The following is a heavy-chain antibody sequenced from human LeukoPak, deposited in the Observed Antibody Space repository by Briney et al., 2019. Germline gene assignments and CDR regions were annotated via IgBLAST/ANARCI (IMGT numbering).Heavy chain of an antibody. D-gene: IGHD2-2*02. CDR3: ARDKPPYCSSTSCYTWDYYYYGMDV. J-gene: IGHJ6*02. CDR1: TFTVNSNY. V-gene: IGHV3-66*01. CDR2: IYSGGST. Sequence: GVSLRLSCAASTFTVNSNYMSWVRQAPGKGLEWVSVIYSGGSTYYADSVKGRFTISRENTKNTLNLQMNSMRAEDTAVYYCARDKPPYCSSTSCYTWDYYYYGMDVWGQGTTVTVSS.